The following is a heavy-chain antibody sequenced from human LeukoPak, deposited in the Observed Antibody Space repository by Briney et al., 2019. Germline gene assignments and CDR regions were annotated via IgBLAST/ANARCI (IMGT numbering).Heavy chain of an antibody. CDR3: ASDITMIVVYDAFDI. D-gene: IGHD3-22*01. CDR2: ISSSSSYI. CDR1: GFTFSSYS. J-gene: IGHJ3*02. V-gene: IGHV3-21*01. Sequence: GGSLRRSCAASGFTFSSYSMNWVRQAPGKGLEWVSSISSSSSYIYYADSVKGRFTISRDNAKNSLYLQMNSLRAEDTAVYYCASDITMIVVYDAFDIWGQGTMVTVSS.